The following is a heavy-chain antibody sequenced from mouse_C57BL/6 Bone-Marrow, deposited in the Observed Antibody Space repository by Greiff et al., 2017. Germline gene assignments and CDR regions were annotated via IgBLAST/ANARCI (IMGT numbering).Heavy chain of an antibody. CDR2: IDPETGGT. D-gene: IGHD2-12*01. CDR3: IVTTR. CDR1: GYTFTDYE. Sequence: VQRVESGAELVRPGASVTLSCKASGYTFTDYEMHWVKQTPVHGLEWIGAIDPETGGTAYNQKFKGKAILTADKSSSTAYMELRSLTSEDSAVYYCIVTTRWGQGTLVTVSA. V-gene: IGHV1-15*01. J-gene: IGHJ3*02.